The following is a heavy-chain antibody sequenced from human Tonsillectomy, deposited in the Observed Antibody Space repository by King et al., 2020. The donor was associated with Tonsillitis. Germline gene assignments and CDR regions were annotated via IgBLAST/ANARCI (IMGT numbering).Heavy chain of an antibody. V-gene: IGHV4-38-2*02. CDR3: ARDGRTPFDY. D-gene: IGHD1-26*01. CDR1: GYSISSGYY. Sequence: QLQESGPGLVKPSETLSLTCTVSGYSISSGYYWGWIRQPPGKGLEWIGSIYHSGSTYYNPSLKSRVTISVDTSKNQFSLKLGSVTAADTAVYYCARDGRTPFDYLGQGTLVTVSS. CDR2: IYHSGST. J-gene: IGHJ4*02.